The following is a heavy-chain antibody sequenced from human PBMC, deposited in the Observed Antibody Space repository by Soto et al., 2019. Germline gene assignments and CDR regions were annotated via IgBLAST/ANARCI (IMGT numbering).Heavy chain of an antibody. D-gene: IGHD3-3*01. Sequence: SETLSLTCSVSGGSISSRDWWTWVRQAPGKGLEWIGKIYHGGGTNFSPSLRGRVNISIDKSRKFFSLTLNSVTAADTAIYFCANGNVDSMLESWGRGNLVTVSS. V-gene: IGHV4-4*02. CDR1: GGSISSRDW. J-gene: IGHJ4*02. CDR3: ANGNVDSMLES. CDR2: IYHGGGT.